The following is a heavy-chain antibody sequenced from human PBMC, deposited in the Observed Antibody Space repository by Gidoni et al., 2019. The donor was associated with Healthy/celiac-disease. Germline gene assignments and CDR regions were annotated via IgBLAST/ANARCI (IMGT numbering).Heavy chain of an antibody. CDR3: ARGALNYYDSSGQWGGHFDY. CDR1: GGTFSSYA. CDR2: IIPIFGTA. D-gene: IGHD3-22*01. V-gene: IGHV1-69*01. Sequence: QVQLVQSGAEVKKPGSSVKVSCKASGGTFSSYAISWVRQAPGQGLEWMGGIIPIFGTANYAQKFQGRVTITADESTSTAYMELSSLRSEDTAVYYCARGALNYYDSSGQWGGHFDYWGQGTLVTVSS. J-gene: IGHJ4*02.